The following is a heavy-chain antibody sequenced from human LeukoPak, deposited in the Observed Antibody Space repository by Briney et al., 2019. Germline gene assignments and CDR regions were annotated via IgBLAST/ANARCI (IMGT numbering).Heavy chain of an antibody. CDR3: ARREYSSSSAYYYGMDV. Sequence: SETLSLTCAVYGGSFSGYYWSWIRQPPGKGLEGIGEINHSGSTNYNPSLKSRVTISVDTSKNQFSLKLSSVTAADTAVYYCARREYSSSSAYYYGMDVWGQGTTVTVSS. CDR2: INHSGST. D-gene: IGHD6-6*01. V-gene: IGHV4-34*01. CDR1: GGSFSGYY. J-gene: IGHJ6*02.